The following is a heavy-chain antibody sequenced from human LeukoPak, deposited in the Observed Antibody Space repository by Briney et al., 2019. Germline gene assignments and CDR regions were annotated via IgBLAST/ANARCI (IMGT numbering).Heavy chain of an antibody. D-gene: IGHD3-22*01. CDR2: IYYSGST. CDR3: ARDLRYDSSGWAFDY. J-gene: IGHJ4*02. Sequence: SETLSLTCAVYGGSFSSYYWSWIRQPPGKGLEWIGYIYYSGSTNYNPSLKSRVTISVDTSKNQFSLKLSSVTAADTAVYYCARDLRYDSSGWAFDYWGQGTLATVSS. CDR1: GGSFSSYY. V-gene: IGHV4-59*01.